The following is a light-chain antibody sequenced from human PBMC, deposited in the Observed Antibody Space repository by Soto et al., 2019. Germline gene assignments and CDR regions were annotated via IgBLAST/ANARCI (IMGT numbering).Light chain of an antibody. CDR3: QSHDSRRHASV. Sequence: QSVLTQPPSVSGAPGQRVTISCTGSSSNIGAGYDVHWYLQLPGTAPKLLIYGNTNRPSGVPDRFSGSKSGSSASLAITGLQAEDEADYYCQSHDSRRHASVFGTGTKLTVL. V-gene: IGLV1-40*01. CDR1: SSNIGAGYD. J-gene: IGLJ1*01. CDR2: GNT.